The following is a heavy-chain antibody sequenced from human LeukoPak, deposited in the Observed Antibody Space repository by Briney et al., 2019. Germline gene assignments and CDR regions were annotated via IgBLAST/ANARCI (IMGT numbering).Heavy chain of an antibody. Sequence: SETLSLTCGVSGYSISSGYYWGWIRQSPGKGLEWIGNIYRSGSTYYNPSLKSRVTISVDTSKNQFSLKLSSVTAADTAVYYCARWYKYSSSWSPVNWFDPWGQGTLVTVSS. D-gene: IGHD6-6*01. J-gene: IGHJ5*02. V-gene: IGHV4-38-2*01. CDR3: ARWYKYSSSWSPVNWFDP. CDR2: IYRSGST. CDR1: GYSISSGYY.